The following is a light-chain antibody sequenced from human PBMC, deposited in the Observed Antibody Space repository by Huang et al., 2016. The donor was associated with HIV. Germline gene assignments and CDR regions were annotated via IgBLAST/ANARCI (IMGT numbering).Light chain of an antibody. CDR2: YAS. V-gene: IGKV6-21*02. CDR1: QSIGNS. CDR3: HQSRSFPYT. Sequence: DIVLTQSPDFQSVTPKEKVTITCRASQSIGNSLHWYQQKPGQSPSLLIKYASQSIPGVPSRFSGSGFGTDFTLTIHSLESEDAATYYCHQSRSFPYTFGQGTRLEIK. J-gene: IGKJ2*01.